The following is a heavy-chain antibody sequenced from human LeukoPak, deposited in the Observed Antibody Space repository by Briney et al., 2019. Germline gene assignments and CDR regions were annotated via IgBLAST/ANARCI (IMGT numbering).Heavy chain of an antibody. CDR3: ARDQSIAGPTTADY. CDR1: GFTFSRFS. V-gene: IGHV3-74*01. Sequence: GGSLRLSCAASGFTFSRFSMHWVRQAPGKGLVWVSRINTDASNTIYADSVKGRFTISRDNAKNTLYLQMNSLRAEDTAVYYCARDQSIAGPTTADYWGQGTLVTVSS. CDR2: INTDASNT. J-gene: IGHJ4*02. D-gene: IGHD1-26*01.